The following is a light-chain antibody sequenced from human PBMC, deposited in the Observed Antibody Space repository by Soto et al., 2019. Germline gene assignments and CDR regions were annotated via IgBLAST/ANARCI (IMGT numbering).Light chain of an antibody. CDR3: QQLRMYPST. J-gene: IGKJ4*01. CDR2: AAS. CDR1: QSISSW. Sequence: DIQMTQSPSTLSASVGERVTITCRASQSISSWLAWYQQKPGKAPTLLIYAASTLYGGVPSRFSGSGSGTDFALTITSLQAEDFATYYCQQLRMYPSTFGGGTKVEIK. V-gene: IGKV1-5*01.